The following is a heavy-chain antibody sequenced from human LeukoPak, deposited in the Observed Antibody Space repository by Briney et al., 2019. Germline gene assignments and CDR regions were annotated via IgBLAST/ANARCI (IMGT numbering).Heavy chain of an antibody. CDR1: GGSFSGYY. CDR2: INHSGST. V-gene: IGHV4-34*01. J-gene: IGHJ4*02. D-gene: IGHD2-21*02. CDR3: ARGTATFDY. Sequence: PSGTLSLTCAVYGGSFSGYYWSWIRQPPGKGLEWIGEINHSGSTNYNPSLKSRVTISVDTSKNQFSLELSSVTAADTAVYYCARGTATFDYWGQGTLVTVSS.